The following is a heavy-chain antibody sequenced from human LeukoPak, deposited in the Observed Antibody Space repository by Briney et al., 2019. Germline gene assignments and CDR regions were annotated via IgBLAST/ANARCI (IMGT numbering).Heavy chain of an antibody. V-gene: IGHV1-2*06. CDR3: ARDGCGVSQLEAYYYYYGMDV. J-gene: IGHJ6*02. CDR1: GYTFTGYY. D-gene: IGHD1-1*01. Sequence: ASVKVSCKASGYTFTGYYMHWVRQAPGQGLEWMGRINPNSGGTNYAQKFQGRVTMTRDTSISTAYMELSRLRSDDTAVYYCARDGCGVSQLEAYYYYYGMDVWGQGTTVTVSS. CDR2: INPNSGGT.